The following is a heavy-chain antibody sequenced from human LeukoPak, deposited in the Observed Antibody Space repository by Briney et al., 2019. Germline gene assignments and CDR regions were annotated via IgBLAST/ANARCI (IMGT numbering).Heavy chain of an antibody. D-gene: IGHD2-2*01. CDR2: ISSSSSYI. J-gene: IGHJ4*02. V-gene: IGHV3-21*01. CDR1: GFTFSSYS. CDR3: ARKYCSTTSCLFDN. Sequence: GGSLRLSCAASGFTFSSYSMNWVRQAPGKGLEWVSSISSSSSYIYYADSVKGRSTISRDNAKNSLYLQMDSLRAEDTAVYYCARKYCSTTSCLFDNWGQGTLVTVSS.